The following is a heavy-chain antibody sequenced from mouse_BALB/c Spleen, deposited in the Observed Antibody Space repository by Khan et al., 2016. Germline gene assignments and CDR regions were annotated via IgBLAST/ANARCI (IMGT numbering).Heavy chain of an antibody. D-gene: IGHD1-1*01. CDR3: ARRAPKYYYGSTVGY. Sequence: EVQLQESGAELVKPGASVKLSCTASGFNIKDTYMHWVKQRPEQGLEWIGRIDPANGNTRYDPKFQGKATITADTSSNTAYLQLSSLPSEDTAVYDCARRAPKYYYGSTVGYWGQGTPLTVSS. V-gene: IGHV14-3*02. CDR2: IDPANGNT. J-gene: IGHJ2*01. CDR1: GFNIKDTY.